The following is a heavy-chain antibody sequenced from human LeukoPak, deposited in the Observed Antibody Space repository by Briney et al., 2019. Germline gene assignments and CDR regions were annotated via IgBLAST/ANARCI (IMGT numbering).Heavy chain of an antibody. CDR3: ARGSGYMLSYLDY. J-gene: IGHJ4*02. CDR1: GYTFTGYY. V-gene: IGHV1-2*02. Sequence: ASARVSCKASGYTFTGYYMHWVRQAPGQGLEWMGWINPNSGGTNYAQKFQGRVTMTGDTSISTAYMELSRLRSDDTAVYYCARGSGYMLSYLDYWGQGTLVTVSS. CDR2: INPNSGGT. D-gene: IGHD2-8*01.